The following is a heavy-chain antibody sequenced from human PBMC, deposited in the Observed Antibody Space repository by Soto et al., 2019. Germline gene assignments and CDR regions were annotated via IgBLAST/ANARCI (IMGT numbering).Heavy chain of an antibody. Sequence: QVQLVESGGGLVKPGGSLRLSCVASGFTFRNYFMNWIRQAPGKGPEWLSYISSDESTVFYADSVKGRFTTSGDNAKNSVYLPMNSLRAEDTAVYYCATLTAPSDYWGQGSLVTVSS. V-gene: IGHV3-11*01. D-gene: IGHD2-21*02. CDR2: ISSDESTV. J-gene: IGHJ4*02. CDR3: ATLTAPSDY. CDR1: GFTFRNYF.